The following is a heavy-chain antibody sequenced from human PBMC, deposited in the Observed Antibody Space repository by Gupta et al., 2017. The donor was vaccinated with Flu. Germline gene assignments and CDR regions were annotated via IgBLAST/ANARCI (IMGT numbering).Heavy chain of an antibody. CDR1: GSPFSSYA. CDR3: ARYYYDSSGWYFDL. CDR2: ISGSGGST. D-gene: IGHD3-22*01. Sequence: EVQLLASGGGLVQPGGSLRLSCAASGSPFSSYAMSWVRQAPGKGLEWVSAISGSGGSTYYADSVKGRFTISRDNSKNTLYLQMNSLRAEDTAVYYCARYYYDSSGWYFDLWGRGTLVTVSS. J-gene: IGHJ2*01. V-gene: IGHV3-23*01.